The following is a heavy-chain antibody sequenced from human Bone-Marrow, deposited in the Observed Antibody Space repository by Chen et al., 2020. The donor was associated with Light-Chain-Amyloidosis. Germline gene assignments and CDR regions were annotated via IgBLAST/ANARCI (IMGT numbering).Heavy chain of an antibody. CDR3: TRAGVNGTGYFSPFDH. D-gene: IGHD2-8*02. CDR1: GASMSSREYY. J-gene: IGHJ4*02. CDR2: IYHTGTT. Sequence: QLQESGPGLVEPSKTLSPTCAVSGASMSSREYYLGWMRQTPGKGLEWIGSIYHTGTTYYNPSLKSRVTISLDRSKNQFSLKLSSVNAADTAVYYSTRAGVNGTGYFSPFDHWGQGYLVTVSS. V-gene: IGHV4-39*07.